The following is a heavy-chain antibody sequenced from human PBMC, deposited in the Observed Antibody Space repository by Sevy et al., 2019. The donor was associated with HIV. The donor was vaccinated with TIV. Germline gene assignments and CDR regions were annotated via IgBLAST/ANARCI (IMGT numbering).Heavy chain of an antibody. CDR3: AREGCTKPHDY. J-gene: IGHJ4*02. Sequence: GGSLRLSCAASGFTFSKYSMSWDRQPPGKGLEWVSTLSFGCGEINYADSVKGRFTISRDNSKSLVYLQMNNLRPEDTAVYYCAREGCTKPHDYWGQGTLVTVSS. V-gene: IGHV3-23*01. CDR2: LSFGCGEI. D-gene: IGHD2-8*01. CDR1: GFTFSKYS.